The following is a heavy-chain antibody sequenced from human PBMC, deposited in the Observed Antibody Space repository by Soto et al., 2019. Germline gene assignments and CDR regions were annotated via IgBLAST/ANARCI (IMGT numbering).Heavy chain of an antibody. V-gene: IGHV1-69*12. J-gene: IGHJ6*02. D-gene: IGHD3-3*02. Sequence: QVQLVQSGAEVKKPGSSVTVSCKASGGTFGNSAISWVRQAPGQGLEWMGGIIPIFPTPDYAQKFQGRVTMTADESTTTACMELTRLRSAVTAGYYSAPDKDRQQLGGNCYYGIDVWGQGTTVTVSS. CDR3: APDKDRQQLGGNCYYGIDV. CDR1: GGTFGNSA. CDR2: IIPIFPTP.